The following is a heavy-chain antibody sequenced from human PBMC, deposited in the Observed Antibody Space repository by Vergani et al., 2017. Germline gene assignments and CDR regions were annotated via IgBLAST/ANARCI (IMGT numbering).Heavy chain of an antibody. Sequence: EVQLVQPGAEVNKPGESLKISCQISGYSFTNYWIGWVRQMPGKGLEWIGIIHPADSDTRYSPSFQGQVTISVDKSISTAYLQRSSLRASDSAMYYCARLYGRDSSGSKYVDYWGQGTLVTVSS. D-gene: IGHD3-22*01. V-gene: IGHV5-51*01. CDR3: ARLYGRDSSGSKYVDY. CDR1: GYSFTNYW. CDR2: IHPADSDT. J-gene: IGHJ4*02.